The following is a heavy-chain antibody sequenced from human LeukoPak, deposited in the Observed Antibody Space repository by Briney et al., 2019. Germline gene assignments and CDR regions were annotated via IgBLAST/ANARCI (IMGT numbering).Heavy chain of an antibody. V-gene: IGHV1-2*02. CDR2: INPNSGDT. CDR3: ARGLTTSYSRREY. D-gene: IGHD2/OR15-2a*01. J-gene: IGHJ4*02. CDR1: GYTFTDYY. Sequence: ASVTVSFKASGYTFTDYYLQWVRQAPGQGLEWMGWINPNSGDTNFAQKFQGRVAMTRAASINTAYMELSGLRSDGTAMYYCARGLTTSYSRREYWGQGAPGTVSS.